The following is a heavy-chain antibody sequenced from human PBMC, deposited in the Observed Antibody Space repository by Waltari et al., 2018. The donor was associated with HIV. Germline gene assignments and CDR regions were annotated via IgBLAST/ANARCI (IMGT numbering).Heavy chain of an antibody. CDR1: GFDFRSYG. J-gene: IGHJ6*02. CDR2: INAYSHNR. CDR3: ARVRGAKWPASYYGMDV. Sequence: QAQLIQSGPEAKKPGASVKVSCQASGFDFRSYGVNWVRRTPGQGFEWLGWINAYSHNRNYTEGRLTLTINTSSNTGALELRSLRPGDTGTYYCARVRGAKWPASYYGMDVWGQGTAVSVSS. D-gene: IGHD5-12*01. V-gene: IGHV1-18*01.